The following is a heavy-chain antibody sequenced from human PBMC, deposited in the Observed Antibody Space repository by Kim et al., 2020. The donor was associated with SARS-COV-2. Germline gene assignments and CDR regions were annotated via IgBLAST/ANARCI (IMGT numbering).Heavy chain of an antibody. J-gene: IGHJ5*02. D-gene: IGHD2-2*01. V-gene: IGHV3-23*01. CDR2: ISGSGGST. CDR1: GFTFSSYA. CDR3: AKDLGYCSSTSCSTKVANWFDP. Sequence: GGSLRLSCAASGFTFSSYAMSWVRQAPGKGLEWVSAISGSGGSTYYADSVKGRFTISRDNSKNTLYLQMNSLRAEDTAVYYCAKDLGYCSSTSCSTKVANWFDPWGQGTLVTVSS.